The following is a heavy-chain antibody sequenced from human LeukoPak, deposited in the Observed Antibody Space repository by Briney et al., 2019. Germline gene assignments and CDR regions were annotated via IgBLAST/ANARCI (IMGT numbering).Heavy chain of an antibody. V-gene: IGHV3-7*01. CDR1: GFTFSSYW. Sequence: GGSLRLSCAASGFTFSSYWMSWVRQAPGKGLEWVANIKRDGSEKYYVDSVKGRFTISRDNAKNSLYLQMNSLRAEDTAVYYCARGSSSWYFGYWFDPWGQGTLVTVSS. CDR3: ARGSSSWYFGYWFDP. J-gene: IGHJ5*02. CDR2: IKRDGSEK. D-gene: IGHD6-13*01.